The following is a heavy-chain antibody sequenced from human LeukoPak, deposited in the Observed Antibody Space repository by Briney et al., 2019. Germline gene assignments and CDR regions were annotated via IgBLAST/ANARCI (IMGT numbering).Heavy chain of an antibody. CDR1: GYTFTSYG. J-gene: IGHJ6*03. CDR3: ARDGGSGYYYYMDV. D-gene: IGHD3-10*01. Sequence: ASVTVSCTASGYTFTSYGISWVRQAPGQGLEWMGWISAYNGNTNYAQKLQGRVTMTTDTSTSTAYMELRSLRSDDTAVYYCARDGGSGYYYYMDVWGKGTTVTVSS. CDR2: ISAYNGNT. V-gene: IGHV1-18*01.